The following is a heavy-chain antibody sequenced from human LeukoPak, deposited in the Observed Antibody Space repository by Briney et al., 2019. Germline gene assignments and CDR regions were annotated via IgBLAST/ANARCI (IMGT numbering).Heavy chain of an antibody. Sequence: SETLSLTCAVYGGSFSGYYWSWLRQPPGKGLEWIGEINHSGSTNYNPSLKSRVTISVDTSKNQFSLKLSSVTAADTAVYYCARSSWYRSWFDPWGQGTLVTVSS. V-gene: IGHV4-34*01. CDR3: ARSSWYRSWFDP. J-gene: IGHJ5*02. CDR2: INHSGST. D-gene: IGHD6-13*01. CDR1: GGSFSGYY.